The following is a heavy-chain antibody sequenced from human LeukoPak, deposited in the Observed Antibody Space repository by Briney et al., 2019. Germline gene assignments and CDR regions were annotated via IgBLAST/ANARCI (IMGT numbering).Heavy chain of an antibody. CDR3: AGGGYGLVNWFDP. CDR2: IYYSGST. Sequence: SSETLSLTCTVSGGSISSYYWSWIRQPPGKGLEWIGYIYYSGSTNYNPSLKSRVTISVDTSKNQFSLKLSSVTAADTAVYYCAGGGYGLVNWFDPWGQGTLVTVSS. J-gene: IGHJ5*02. D-gene: IGHD5-18*01. CDR1: GGSISSYY. V-gene: IGHV4-59*01.